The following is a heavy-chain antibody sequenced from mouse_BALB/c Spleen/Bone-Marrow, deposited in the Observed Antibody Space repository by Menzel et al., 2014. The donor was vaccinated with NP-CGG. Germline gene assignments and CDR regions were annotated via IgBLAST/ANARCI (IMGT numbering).Heavy chain of an antibody. CDR3: ARPLNWDPYAMDY. CDR2: IYPGDGDT. J-gene: IGHJ4*01. V-gene: IGHV1-82*01. D-gene: IGHD4-1*02. Sequence: QVQLQQSGPALVKPGASVKISCKASGYAFSSSWMNWVKQRPGQGLEWIGRIYPGDGDTKYNGKFKGKATLTADKSSSTACMQLSSLTSVDSAVYFCARPLNWDPYAMDYWGQGTSVTVSS. CDR1: GYAFSSSW.